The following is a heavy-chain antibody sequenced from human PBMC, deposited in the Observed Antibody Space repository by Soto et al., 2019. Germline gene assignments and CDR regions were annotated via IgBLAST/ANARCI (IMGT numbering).Heavy chain of an antibody. V-gene: IGHV3-30*18. CDR2: ISYDGSKK. Sequence: QVQLVESGGGVVQPGRSLRLSCAASGFTFSRDGMHWVRQAPGKGLEWVAVISYDGSKKYYADSVKGRFTISRDNSKNTLYLQMTSLRSEDTAVYYCAKYRRSSWSYDYWGQGTLVTVSS. CDR1: GFTFSRDG. CDR3: AKYRRSSWSYDY. D-gene: IGHD6-13*01. J-gene: IGHJ4*02.